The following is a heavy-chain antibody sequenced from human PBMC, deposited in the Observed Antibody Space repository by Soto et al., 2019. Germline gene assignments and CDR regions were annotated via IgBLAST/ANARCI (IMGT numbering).Heavy chain of an antibody. CDR1: GFTFSSYA. CDR2: ISYDGSNK. CDR3: ARDPYSSSSRSDY. D-gene: IGHD6-6*01. J-gene: IGHJ4*02. V-gene: IGHV3-30-3*01. Sequence: QVQLVESGGGVVQPGRSLRLSCAASGFTFSSYAMHWVRQAPGKGLEWVAVISYDGSNKYYADSVKGRFTISRDNSKNTLYLQINSLSAEDTAVYYCARDPYSSSSRSDYWGQGTLVTVSS.